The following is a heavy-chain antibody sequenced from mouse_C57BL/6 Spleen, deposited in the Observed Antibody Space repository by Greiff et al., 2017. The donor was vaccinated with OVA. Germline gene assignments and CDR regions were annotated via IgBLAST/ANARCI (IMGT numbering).Heavy chain of an antibody. Sequence: QVQLQQPGAELVKPGASVKLSCKAFGYTFTSYWMQWVKRRPGQGLGWIGEIDPSDSYTNYNQKFKGKATLTVDTSSSTAYMQLSSLTSEDSAVYYCARGGTGTSFAYWGQGTLVTVSA. J-gene: IGHJ3*01. D-gene: IGHD4-1*01. CDR2: IDPSDSYT. CDR1: GYTFTSYW. CDR3: ARGGTGTSFAY. V-gene: IGHV1-50*01.